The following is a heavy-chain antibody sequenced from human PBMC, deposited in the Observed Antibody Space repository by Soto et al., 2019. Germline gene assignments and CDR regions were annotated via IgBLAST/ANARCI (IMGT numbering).Heavy chain of an antibody. CDR1: GGSFSGYY. J-gene: IGHJ5*02. CDR2: INHSGST. CDR3: ARGTDWFDP. V-gene: IGHV4-34*01. Sequence: QVQLQQWGAGLLKPSETLSLTCAVYGGSFSGYYWSWIRQPPGKGLEWIGEINHSGSTNYNPSLKNRTTKXVDTSKNQFSLKLSSVTAADTAVYYCARGTDWFDPWGQGTLVTVSS.